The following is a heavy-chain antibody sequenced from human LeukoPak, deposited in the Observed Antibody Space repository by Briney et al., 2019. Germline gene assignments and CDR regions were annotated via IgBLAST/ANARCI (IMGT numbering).Heavy chain of an antibody. J-gene: IGHJ5*02. Sequence: PGESLKISCKGSGYSFSSYWISWVRQMPGKGLEWMGRIDPTDSYTDYSPSFQGHVTISVDRSISTAYLQWSSLKASDTAMYFCASSRAGTLKVHNWFDPWGQGSLVTVSS. CDR3: ASSRAGTLKVHNWFDP. CDR1: GYSFSSYW. D-gene: IGHD6-19*01. V-gene: IGHV5-10-1*01. CDR2: IDPTDSYT.